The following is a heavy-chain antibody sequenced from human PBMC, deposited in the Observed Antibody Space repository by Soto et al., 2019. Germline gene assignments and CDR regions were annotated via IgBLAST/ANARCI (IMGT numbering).Heavy chain of an antibody. CDR1: GFGFNGYD. Sequence: EVQLVESGGGLVQPGGSLRLSCAASGFGFNGYDMHWVRQAPGKNLEWVAAISTAGDTYYLGSVKRRFTISREDAKNSLSLQMNSLRVGDTAVYYCARGGDRFDGLDVWGQGTTVTVSS. D-gene: IGHD3-9*01. J-gene: IGHJ6*02. CDR2: ISTAGDT. V-gene: IGHV3-13*01. CDR3: ARGGDRFDGLDV.